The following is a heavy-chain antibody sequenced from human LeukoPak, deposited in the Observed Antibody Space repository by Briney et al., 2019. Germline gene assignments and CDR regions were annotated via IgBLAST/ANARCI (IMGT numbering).Heavy chain of an antibody. CDR1: GYTFTGYD. J-gene: IGHJ4*02. CDR2: MNPNSGNT. D-gene: IGHD6-19*01. CDR3: ARLVRIIAVAGIFVRSVGLDY. Sequence: VASVKVSCKASGYTFTGYDINWVRQATGQGLEWMGWMNPNSGNTGYAQKFQGRVTMTRNTSISTAYMELSSLRSEDTAVYYCARLVRIIAVAGIFVRSVGLDYWGQGTLVTVSS. V-gene: IGHV1-8*01.